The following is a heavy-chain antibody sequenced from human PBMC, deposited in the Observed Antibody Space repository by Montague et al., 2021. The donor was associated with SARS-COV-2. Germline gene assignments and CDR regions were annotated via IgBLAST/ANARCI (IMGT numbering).Heavy chain of an antibody. CDR1: GGSISSGGYY. Sequence: TLSLTCTVSGGSISSGGYYWSWIRQHPGKGLEWIGYIYYGGSTYYNPSLKGRVTISVDTSKNQFSLKLSSVTAADTAVYYCACYVDGSGWLNPRGSGTFDYWGQGTLVTVSS. CDR3: ACYVDGSGWLNPRGSGTFDY. J-gene: IGHJ4*02. CDR2: IYYGGST. D-gene: IGHD6-19*01. V-gene: IGHV4-31*03.